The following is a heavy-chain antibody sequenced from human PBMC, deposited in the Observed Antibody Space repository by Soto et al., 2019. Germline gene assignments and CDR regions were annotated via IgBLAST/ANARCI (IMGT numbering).Heavy chain of an antibody. J-gene: IGHJ5*02. Sequence: QVQLVQSGAEVKKPGASVKVSCKASGYTFTSYDINWVRQATGQGLEWMGWMNPNSGNTGYAQKFQGRVTMTRNTSISTVYMELRSLRSEDSAVYYWARRRNYDVWSGYYPWFDPWCQGTLVTVSS. V-gene: IGHV1-8*01. CDR1: GYTFTSYD. D-gene: IGHD3-3*01. CDR3: ARRRNYDVWSGYYPWFDP. CDR2: MNPNSGNT.